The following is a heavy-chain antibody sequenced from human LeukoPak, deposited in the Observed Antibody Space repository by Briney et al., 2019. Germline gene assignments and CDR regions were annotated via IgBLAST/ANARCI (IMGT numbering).Heavy chain of an antibody. V-gene: IGHV1-2*06. D-gene: IGHD1-26*01. J-gene: IGHJ4*02. CDR2: INPNSGGT. CDR3: ARAKVGATPFDY. CDR1: GYTFTGYY. Sequence: GASVKVSCKASGYTFTGYYMHWVLQAPGQGLEWMGRINPNSGGTNYAQKFQGRVTMTRDTSISTAYMELSRLRSDDTAVYYCARAKVGATPFDYWGQGTLVTVSS.